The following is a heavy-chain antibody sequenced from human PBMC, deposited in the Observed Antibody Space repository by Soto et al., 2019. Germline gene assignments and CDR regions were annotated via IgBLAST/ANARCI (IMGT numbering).Heavy chain of an antibody. CDR1: GGSFSGYY. D-gene: IGHD5-12*01. Sequence: PSETLSLTCAVYGGSFSGYYWSWIRQPPGKGLEWIGEINHSGSTNYNPSLKSRVTISVDTSKNQFSLKLSSVTAADTAVYYCARGTVATTYYYYYMDVWGKGTTVTVSS. CDR2: INHSGST. V-gene: IGHV4-34*01. CDR3: ARGTVATTYYYYYMDV. J-gene: IGHJ6*03.